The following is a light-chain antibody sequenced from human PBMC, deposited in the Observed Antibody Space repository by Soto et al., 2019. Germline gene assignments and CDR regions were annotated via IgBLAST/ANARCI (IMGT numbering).Light chain of an antibody. V-gene: IGKV3-15*01. CDR3: QQYNNWPQT. Sequence: EIVMTQSPATLSVSPGERATLCCRASQSVSSNLAWYQQKPGQAPRLLIYGASTRATGIPARFSGGGPGTEFTLTISSLHSEDFAVYYCQQYNNWPQTFGQGTKV. J-gene: IGKJ1*01. CDR1: QSVSSN. CDR2: GAS.